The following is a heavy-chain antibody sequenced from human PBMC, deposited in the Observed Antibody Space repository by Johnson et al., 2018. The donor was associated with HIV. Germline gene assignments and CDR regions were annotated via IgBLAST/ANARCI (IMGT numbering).Heavy chain of an antibody. CDR2: INWNGGST. J-gene: IGHJ3*02. CDR3: ARLQSSGYWSFDAFDI. D-gene: IGHD3-22*01. V-gene: IGHV3-20*04. CDR1: GFTFDDYG. Sequence: VLLVESGGGVVRPGGSLRLSCAASGFTFDDYGMSWVREAPGKGLEWVSGINWNGGSTGYVDSVKGRFTISRDNSKNRLYLQMNSLRAEDTALYYCARLQSSGYWSFDAFDIWGEGTMVIVSS.